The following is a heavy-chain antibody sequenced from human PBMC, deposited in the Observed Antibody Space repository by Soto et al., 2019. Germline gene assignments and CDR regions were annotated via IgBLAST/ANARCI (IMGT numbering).Heavy chain of an antibody. V-gene: IGHV1-18*01. D-gene: IGHD6-19*01. CDR1: GYTFTSYG. CDR3: ARSVGEWLTYYYYGMDV. Sequence: QVQLVQYGAEVKKPGASVKVSCKASGYTFTSYGISWVRQAPGQGLEWMGWISAYNGNTNYAQKLQGRVTMTTDPSTSTAYMELRSLRSDDTAVYYCARSVGEWLTYYYYGMDVWGQGTTVTVSS. J-gene: IGHJ6*02. CDR2: ISAYNGNT.